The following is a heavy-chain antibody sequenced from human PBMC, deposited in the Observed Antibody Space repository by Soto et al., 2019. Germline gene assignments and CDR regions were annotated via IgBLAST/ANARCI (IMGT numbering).Heavy chain of an antibody. CDR1: GGSISSNNW. CDR2: IYHSGST. V-gene: IGHV4-4*02. Sequence: SETLSLTCTVSGGSISSNNWWSWVRQPPGKGLEWIGEIYHSGSTNYNPSLKSRVIISVDTSKNQFSLRLSSVTAADTAVYYCARYIAASGTYYFDSWGQGTLVTVSS. J-gene: IGHJ4*02. D-gene: IGHD6-13*01. CDR3: ARYIAASGTYYFDS.